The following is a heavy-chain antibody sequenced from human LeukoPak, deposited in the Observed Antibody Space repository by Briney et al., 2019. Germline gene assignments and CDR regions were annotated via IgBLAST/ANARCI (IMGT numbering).Heavy chain of an antibody. Sequence: GGSLRLSCAASGFTLRRYSMHWVRQAPGKGLEYVSAISSNGGSTYYANSVKGRFSISRDNSKNTLYLQMGSLRAEDTAVYYCARVGDYSVFDYWGRGTLVTVSP. CDR2: ISSNGGST. D-gene: IGHD3-16*01. CDR3: ARVGDYSVFDY. V-gene: IGHV3-64*01. J-gene: IGHJ4*02. CDR1: GFTLRRYS.